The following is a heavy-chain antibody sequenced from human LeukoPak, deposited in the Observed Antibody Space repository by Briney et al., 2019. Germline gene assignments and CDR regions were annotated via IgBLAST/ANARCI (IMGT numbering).Heavy chain of an antibody. CDR1: GGSISISNW. V-gene: IGHV4-4*02. Sequence: SETLSLTCAVSGGSISISNWWSWVRQPPGKGLEWIGEIYHSGSTNYNPSLKSRVTISVDTSKNQFSLKLSSVTAADTAVYYCARRRTRRDGYNYFDYWGQGTLVTVSS. J-gene: IGHJ4*02. D-gene: IGHD5-24*01. CDR2: IYHSGST. CDR3: ARRRTRRDGYNYFDY.